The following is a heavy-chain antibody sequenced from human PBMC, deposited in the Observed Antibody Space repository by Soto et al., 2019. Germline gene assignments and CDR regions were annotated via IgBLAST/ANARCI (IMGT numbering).Heavy chain of an antibody. Sequence: ASVKVSCKASGFTFTSSAVQWVRQARGQRLEWIGWIVVGSGNTNYAQKFQERVTITRDMSTSTAYMELSSLRSEDTAVYYCAADEYYDFWSGYPASGMAVWGQGT. CDR3: AADEYYDFWSGYPASGMAV. CDR2: IVVGSGNT. CDR1: GFTFTSSA. D-gene: IGHD3-3*01. J-gene: IGHJ6*02. V-gene: IGHV1-58*01.